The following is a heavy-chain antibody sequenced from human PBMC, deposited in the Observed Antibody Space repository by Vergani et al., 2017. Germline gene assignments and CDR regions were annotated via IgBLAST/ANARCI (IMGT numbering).Heavy chain of an antibody. CDR1: GFTFNHYA. Sequence: EVQLLESGGDLVQPGGSLRLPCAASGFTFNHYAMNWVRQAPGKGLEWVSGISCSGGSTYYAGSVKGRFTISRDSSKNTLYLQMNSLSAGDTAVYYCAKANPRNSGYDYLYYYHAMDVWGQGTTVTVSS. CDR2: ISCSGGST. CDR3: AKANPRNSGYDYLYYYHAMDV. V-gene: IGHV3-23*01. D-gene: IGHD5-12*01. J-gene: IGHJ6*02.